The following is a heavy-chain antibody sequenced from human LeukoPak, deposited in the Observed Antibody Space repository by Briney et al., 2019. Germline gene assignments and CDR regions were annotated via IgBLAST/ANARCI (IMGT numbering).Heavy chain of an antibody. V-gene: IGHV1-3*01. J-gene: IGHJ4*02. D-gene: IGHD6-13*01. CDR2: INAVDGNT. CDR1: GGTFSSYA. Sequence: ASVKVSCKTSGGTFSSYAISWVRQAPGQGLEWMGWINAVDGNTKYSQNLQDKVTITRDTSASTAYMELSSLRSEDTAVYYCARGPRAAADDYRGQGTLVTVSS. CDR3: ARGPRAAADDY.